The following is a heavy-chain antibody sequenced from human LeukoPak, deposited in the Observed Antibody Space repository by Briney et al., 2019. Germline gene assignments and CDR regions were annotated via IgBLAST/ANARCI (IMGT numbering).Heavy chain of an antibody. D-gene: IGHD1-26*01. Sequence: GGSPRLSCAASGFTFSSYAMSWVRQAPGKGLEWVSAISGSGGSTYYADSVKGRFTISRDNSKNTLYLQMNSLRAEDTAVYYCAKRLGATTWFDPWGQGTLVTVSS. CDR1: GFTFSSYA. CDR3: AKRLGATTWFDP. V-gene: IGHV3-23*01. J-gene: IGHJ5*02. CDR2: ISGSGGST.